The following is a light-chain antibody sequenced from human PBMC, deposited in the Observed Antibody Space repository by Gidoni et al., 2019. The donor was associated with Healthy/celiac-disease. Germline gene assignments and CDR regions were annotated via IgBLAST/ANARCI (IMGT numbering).Light chain of an antibody. Sequence: DIVMTQSPDSPAASLGERATINCKSSQSVLYSSNNKNYLAWYQQKPGQPPKLLIYWASTRDSGVPDRFSGSGSGTDFTLTISSLQAEDVAVYYCQQYYSTPRTFGQGTKVEIK. J-gene: IGKJ1*01. V-gene: IGKV4-1*01. CDR2: WAS. CDR3: QQYYSTPRT. CDR1: QSVLYSSNNKNY.